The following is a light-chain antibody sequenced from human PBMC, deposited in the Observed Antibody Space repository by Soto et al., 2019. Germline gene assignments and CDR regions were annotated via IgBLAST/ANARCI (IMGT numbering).Light chain of an antibody. V-gene: IGLV2-14*03. Sequence: QSVLTQPASVSGSPGQSITISCTGTSSDVGRYNHVSWYQQPPGTAPQLIIYDVYNRPSGVPHRFSGSKSGNTASLTISGLQADYDDDYSTTSNNSIALYVFGTGTK. CDR3: TSNNSIALYV. CDR2: DVY. CDR1: SSDVGRYNH. J-gene: IGLJ1*01.